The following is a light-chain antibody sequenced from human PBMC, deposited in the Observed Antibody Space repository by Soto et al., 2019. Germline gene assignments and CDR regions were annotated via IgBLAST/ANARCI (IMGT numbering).Light chain of an antibody. CDR3: QQRYNWLT. CDR2: DAS. J-gene: IGKJ4*01. V-gene: IGKV3-11*01. Sequence: EIVFTQSPDTLSLFPGERATLSCRASQTVNTYLVWYQQKPGQAPRLLIYDASTRATGIPARFSGSGSGTDFTLTISSLEPEDFAVYYCQQRYNWLTFGGGTKVEIK. CDR1: QTVNTY.